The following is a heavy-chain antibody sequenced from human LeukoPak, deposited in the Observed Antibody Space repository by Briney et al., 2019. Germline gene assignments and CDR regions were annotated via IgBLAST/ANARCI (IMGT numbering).Heavy chain of an antibody. V-gene: IGHV3-7*01. CDR1: GFIFSSYW. CDR2: IKEDGSDK. CDR3: MRGATDTTRWFDP. Sequence: GGSLRLSCAASGFIFSSYWMAWVRQAPGKGLEWVANIKEDGSDKNYVDSVKGRFTISRDNAKNSLYLQMNGLRAEDTAAYYCMRGATDTTRWFDPWGQGTLVTVSS. D-gene: IGHD1-7*01. J-gene: IGHJ5*02.